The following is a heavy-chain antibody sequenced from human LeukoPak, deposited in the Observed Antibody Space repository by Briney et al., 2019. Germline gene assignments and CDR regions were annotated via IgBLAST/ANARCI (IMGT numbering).Heavy chain of an antibody. CDR1: GGSISSSSYY. Sequence: SETLSLTCTVSGGSISSSSYYWGWIRQPPGKGLEWIGSIYYSGSTYYNPSLKSRVTISVDTSKNQFSLKLSSVTAADTAVYCCARSRYSSSSVWFDPWGQGTLVTVSS. CDR2: IYYSGST. J-gene: IGHJ5*02. V-gene: IGHV4-39*07. D-gene: IGHD6-6*01. CDR3: ARSRYSSSSVWFDP.